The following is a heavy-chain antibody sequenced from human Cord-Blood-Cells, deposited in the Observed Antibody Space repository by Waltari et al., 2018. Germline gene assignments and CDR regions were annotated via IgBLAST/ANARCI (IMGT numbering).Heavy chain of an antibody. V-gene: IGHV4-30-2*01. CDR3: ARGVAARGPPDAFDI. CDR1: GGSISSGGYS. D-gene: IGHD6-6*01. Sequence: QLQLQESGSGLVKPSQTLSLTCAVSGGSISSGGYSWSWIRQPPGKGLEWIGYSYHSGSTYYNPSLKSRVTISVDRSKNQFSLKLSSVTAADTAVYYCARGVAARGPPDAFDIWGQGTMVTVSS. CDR2: SYHSGST. J-gene: IGHJ3*02.